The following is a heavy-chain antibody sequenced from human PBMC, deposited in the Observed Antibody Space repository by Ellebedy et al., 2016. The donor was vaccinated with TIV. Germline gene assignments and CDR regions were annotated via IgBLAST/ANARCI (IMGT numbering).Heavy chain of an antibody. CDR2: LKSQGDGGTI. Sequence: GESLKISCETSGFSFSSAWMNWVRQAPGMRPEWVGRLKSQGDGGTIEYAAPVEGRFTISRDDSKKTLYLQMNSLRTEDTAVYYCTTDWVFLWRGEYLYWGQGTLVTVSS. CDR1: GFSFSSAW. J-gene: IGHJ4*02. V-gene: IGHV3-15*07. D-gene: IGHD3-10*01. CDR3: TTDWVFLWRGEYLY.